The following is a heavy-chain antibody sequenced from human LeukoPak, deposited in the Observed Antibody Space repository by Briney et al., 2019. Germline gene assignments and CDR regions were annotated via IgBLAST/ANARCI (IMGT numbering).Heavy chain of an antibody. CDR1: GFTFSSYG. CDR3: ARGYSSRLEY. D-gene: IGHD6-13*01. Sequence: GSLRLSCAASGFTFSSYGMHWVRQAPGKGLEGVAFIRYDGSNKYYADSVKGRFTISRDNSKNTLYLQMNSLRAEDTAVYYCARGYSSRLEYWGQGTLVTVSS. CDR2: IRYDGSNK. V-gene: IGHV3-30*02. J-gene: IGHJ4*02.